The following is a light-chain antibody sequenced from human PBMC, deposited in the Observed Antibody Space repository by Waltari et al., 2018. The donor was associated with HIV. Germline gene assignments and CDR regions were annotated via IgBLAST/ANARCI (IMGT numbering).Light chain of an antibody. J-gene: IGKJ1*01. Sequence: EVVLTQSPATLSLSPGESATLSCRASQSISIAYVSWYQQKPGQAPRLLIYYASTRASGVPLRFSGSGSETDFTLTITSRQPEDFAVYYCHQDHSFPMTFGQGTKVEIK. CDR3: HQDHSFPMT. CDR1: QSISIAY. CDR2: YAS. V-gene: IGKV3D-7*01.